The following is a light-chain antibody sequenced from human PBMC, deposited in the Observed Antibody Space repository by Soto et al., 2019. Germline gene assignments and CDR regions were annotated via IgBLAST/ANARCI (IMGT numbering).Light chain of an antibody. CDR2: YAS. CDR3: QQYNNWPPNT. V-gene: IGKV3-15*01. J-gene: IGKJ5*01. Sequence: EIVLTQSPGTLSLSPGERATLSCRASQSVSSSYLAWYQQKPGQAPRLLIYYASTRATGIPDRFSGSGSGTEFTLTISSLQSEDFAVYYCQQYNNWPPNTFGQGTRLEIK. CDR1: QSVSSSY.